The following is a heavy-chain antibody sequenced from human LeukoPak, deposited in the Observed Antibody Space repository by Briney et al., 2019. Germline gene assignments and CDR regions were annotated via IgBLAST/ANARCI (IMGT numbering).Heavy chain of an antibody. CDR1: GFTFGSYW. CDR2: IYPGDSDT. V-gene: IGHV5-51*01. CDR3: ARSAAARRCLYFDY. D-gene: IGHD6-6*01. J-gene: IGHJ4*02. Sequence: GESLKISCKGSGFTFGSYWIGWVRQMPGKGLEWMGIIYPGDSDTRYSPSFQGQVTISADNSITTAYLQWSSLKASDTAMYYCARSAAARRCLYFDYWGQGTLVTISS.